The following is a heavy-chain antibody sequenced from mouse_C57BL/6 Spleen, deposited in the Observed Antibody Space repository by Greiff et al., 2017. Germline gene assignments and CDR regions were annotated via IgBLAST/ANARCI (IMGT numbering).Heavy chain of an antibody. Sequence: QVQLQQSGAELARPGASVKLSCKASGYTFTSYGISWVKQRTGQGLEWIGEIYPRSGNTYYNAKFKGKATLTADKSSSTAYMELRSRTSEDSAVYFGARCGTTVVASEAWFAYWGQGTLVTVSA. CDR1: GYTFTSYG. CDR2: IYPRSGNT. J-gene: IGHJ3*01. V-gene: IGHV1-81*01. CDR3: ARCGTTVVASEAWFAY. D-gene: IGHD1-1*01.